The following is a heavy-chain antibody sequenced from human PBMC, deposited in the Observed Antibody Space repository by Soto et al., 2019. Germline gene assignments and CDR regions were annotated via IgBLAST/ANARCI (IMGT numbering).Heavy chain of an antibody. V-gene: IGHV4-31*03. J-gene: IGHJ5*02. CDR1: GGSISSGGYY. Sequence: PSDTLPLTCTVSGGSISSGGYYWSWIRQHPGKGLEWIGYIYYSGSTYYNPSLKSRVTISVDTSKNQFSLKLSSVTAAGTAVYYCARELPTTTWFDPWGQGTLVTVSS. CDR2: IYYSGST. D-gene: IGHD4-17*01. CDR3: ARELPTTTWFDP.